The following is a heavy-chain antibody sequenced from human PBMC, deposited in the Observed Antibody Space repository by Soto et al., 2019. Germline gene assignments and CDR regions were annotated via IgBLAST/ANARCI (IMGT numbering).Heavy chain of an antibody. J-gene: IGHJ4*02. D-gene: IGHD3-10*01. CDR2: VKSKSDGGTT. V-gene: IGHV3-15*01. CDR1: GFTFSNAL. Sequence: EVQLVESGGGLVKPGGSLRLSCAASGFTFSNALMTWVRQAPGKGLEWVGRVKSKSDGGTTDYAAPVKGRFTISRADSENTLYLQMNSLKAEATGMYYCTTGSKGRDFWGQGTLVTVSS. CDR3: TTGSKGRDF.